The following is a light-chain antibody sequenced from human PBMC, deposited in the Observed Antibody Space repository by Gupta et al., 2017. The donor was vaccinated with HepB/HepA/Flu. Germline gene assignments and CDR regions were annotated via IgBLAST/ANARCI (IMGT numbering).Light chain of an antibody. CDR2: WAS. CDR3: QQCSCPPF. V-gene: IGKV4-1*01. J-gene: IGKJ4*01. Sequence: DIVMTQSPDSLAVSLGERATINCKSSQSVLYSSNNKNYLAWYQQQPGQPPKLLIYWASTREAGVPDRFGGSGSGTDFTLTISSLQAEDVAVYCCQQCSCPPFFGGGTKVEIK. CDR1: QSVLYSSNNKNY.